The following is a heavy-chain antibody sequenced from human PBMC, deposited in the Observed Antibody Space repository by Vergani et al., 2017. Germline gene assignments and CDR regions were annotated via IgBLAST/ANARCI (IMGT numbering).Heavy chain of an antibody. V-gene: IGHV3-21*01. J-gene: IGHJ4*02. CDR3: AREALYYYDSSGFYGPFDY. Sequence: VQLVESGGGVVKPGGSLRLSCAASGFTFSSYSMNWVRQAPGKGLEWVSSISSSSSYIYYADSVKGRFTISRDNAKNSLYLQMNSLRAEDTAVYYCAREALYYYDSSGFYGPFDYWGQGTLVTVSS. D-gene: IGHD3-22*01. CDR1: GFTFSSYS. CDR2: ISSSSSYI.